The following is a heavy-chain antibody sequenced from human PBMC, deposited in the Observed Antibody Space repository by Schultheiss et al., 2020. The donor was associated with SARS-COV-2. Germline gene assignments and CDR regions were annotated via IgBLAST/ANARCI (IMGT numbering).Heavy chain of an antibody. CDR2: INSDGSST. CDR3: ARDIAAAGTGWFDP. V-gene: IGHV3-74*01. CDR1: GFTFSSYW. Sequence: GGSLRLSFAASGFTFSSYWMHWVRQAPGKGLVWVSRINSDGSSTSYADSVKGRFTISRDNAKNTLYLQMDSLRAEDTAVYYCARDIAAAGTGWFDPWGQGTLVTVSS. J-gene: IGHJ5*02. D-gene: IGHD6-13*01.